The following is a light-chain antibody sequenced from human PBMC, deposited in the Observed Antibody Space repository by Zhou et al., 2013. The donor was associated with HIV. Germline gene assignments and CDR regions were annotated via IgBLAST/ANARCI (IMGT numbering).Light chain of an antibody. CDR3: MQTLQTSIT. Sequence: DIVLTQSPLSLPVTPGEPASISCRSSQSLLHDNGYNYLDWFLQKPGRSPHLLIYWGSNRASGVPDRFSGSGSGTDFTLKISRVEAEDVGVYYCMQTLQTSITFGQGTRLEIK. CDR1: QSLLHDNGYNY. V-gene: IGKV2-28*01. CDR2: WGS. J-gene: IGKJ5*01.